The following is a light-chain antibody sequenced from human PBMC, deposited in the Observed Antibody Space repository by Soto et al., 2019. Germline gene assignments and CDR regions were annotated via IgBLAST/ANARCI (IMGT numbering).Light chain of an antibody. Sequence: QSVLTQPPSVSRAPGQSVTISCTGTSTYFVSYNRVSWYQQPPGTAPKLMIYEVSKRPSGVPDRFSGSKSGNTASLTISGLQAADEADYYCSLYTSENAYVFGTGTKVTVL. CDR1: STYFVSYNR. V-gene: IGLV2-18*01. J-gene: IGLJ1*01. CDR2: EVS. CDR3: SLYTSENAYV.